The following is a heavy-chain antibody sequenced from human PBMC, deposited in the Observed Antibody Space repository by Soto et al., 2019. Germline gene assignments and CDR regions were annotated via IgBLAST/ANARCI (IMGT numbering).Heavy chain of an antibody. CDR1: GGTFSSYA. J-gene: IGHJ4*02. D-gene: IGHD3-22*01. Sequence: QVQLVQSGAEVKKPGSSVKVSCKASGGTFSSYAISWVRQAPGQGLEWMGGIIPIFGTANYAQKFQGRGTITADESTSTADMELSSLRSEDTAVYYCARVAGNRLNYYDSSGYSDYWGQGTLVTVSS. CDR3: ARVAGNRLNYYDSSGYSDY. CDR2: IIPIFGTA. V-gene: IGHV1-69*01.